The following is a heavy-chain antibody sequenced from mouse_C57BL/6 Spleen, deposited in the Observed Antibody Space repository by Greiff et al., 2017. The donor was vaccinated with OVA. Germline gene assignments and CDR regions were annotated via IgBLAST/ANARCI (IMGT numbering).Heavy chain of an antibody. CDR3: TRRTAQATGAMDY. V-gene: IGHV5S21*01. CDR2: ISSGGDYI. CDR1: GFTFSSYA. J-gene: IGHJ4*01. Sequence: EVKLVESGEGLVKPGGSLKLSCAASGFTFSSYAMSWVRQTPEKRLEWVAYISSGGDYIYYADTVKGRFTISRDNARNTLYLQMSSLKSEDTAMYYCTRRTAQATGAMDYWGQGTSVTVSS. D-gene: IGHD3-2*02.